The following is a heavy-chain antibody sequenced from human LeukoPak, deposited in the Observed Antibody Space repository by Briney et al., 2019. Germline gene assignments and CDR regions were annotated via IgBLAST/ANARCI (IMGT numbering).Heavy chain of an antibody. CDR2: IIPIFGTP. CDR1: GGSFSSHA. D-gene: IGHD5-18*01. CDR3: ARSSWTGGYGYQGD. J-gene: IGHJ4*02. Sequence: SVKVSCKASGGSFSSHAISWARQAPGQGLEWMAGIIPIFGTPKYTQKFQGRVTITANESTSTAYMELSSLRSEDTAVYCARSSWTGGYGYQGDWGQGTRVTVSS. V-gene: IGHV1-69*13.